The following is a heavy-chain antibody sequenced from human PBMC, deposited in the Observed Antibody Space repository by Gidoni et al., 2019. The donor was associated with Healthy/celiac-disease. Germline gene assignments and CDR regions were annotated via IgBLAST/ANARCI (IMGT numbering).Heavy chain of an antibody. D-gene: IGHD2-21*02. J-gene: IGHJ4*02. CDR2: IWYDGSNK. V-gene: IGHV3-33*01. CDR3: ARVRYCGGDCYSGTFDY. CDR1: GFTFSSYG. Sequence: QVQLVESGGGVVQPGRSLRLSCAASGFTFSSYGMHWVRQAPGKGLEWVAVIWYDGSNKYYADSVKGRFTISRDNSKNTLYLQMNSLRAEDTAVYYCARVRYCGGDCYSGTFDYWGQGTLVTVSS.